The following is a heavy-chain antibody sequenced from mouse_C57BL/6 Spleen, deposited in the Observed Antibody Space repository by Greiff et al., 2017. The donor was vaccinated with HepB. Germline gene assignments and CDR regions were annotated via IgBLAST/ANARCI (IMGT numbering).Heavy chain of an antibody. CDR1: GYSFTDYN. V-gene: IGHV1-39*01. Sequence: EVKLVESGPELVKPGASVKISCKASGYSFTDYNMNWVKQSNGKSLEWIGVINPNYGTTSYNQKFKGKATLTVDQSSSTAYMQLNSLTSEDSAVYYCARAYGSSYDYAMDYWGQGTSVTVSS. D-gene: IGHD1-1*01. CDR2: INPNYGTT. CDR3: ARAYGSSYDYAMDY. J-gene: IGHJ4*01.